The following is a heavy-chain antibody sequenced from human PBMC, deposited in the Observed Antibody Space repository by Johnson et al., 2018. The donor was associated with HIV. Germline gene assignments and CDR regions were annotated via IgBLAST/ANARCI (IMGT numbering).Heavy chain of an antibody. D-gene: IGHD7-27*01. CDR1: GFTFDDYA. CDR2: ISWNSGSI. CDR3: AKSTNRKLGIGNDAFDI. J-gene: IGHJ3*02. Sequence: VQLVESGGGLVQPGSSLRLSCAASGFTFDDYAMHWVRQAPGKGLEWVSGISWNSGSICYADSVKGRFTISRDNAKNSLYLQMNSLRAEDTALYYCAKSTNRKLGIGNDAFDIWGQGTMVTVSS. V-gene: IGHV3-9*01.